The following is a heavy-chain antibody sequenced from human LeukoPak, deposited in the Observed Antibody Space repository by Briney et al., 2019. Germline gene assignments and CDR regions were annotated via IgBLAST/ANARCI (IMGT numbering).Heavy chain of an antibody. D-gene: IGHD5-12*01. Sequence: GASVKVSCKASGGTFSSYTISWVRQAPGQGLEWMGRIIPILGIANYAQKFQGRVTITADKSTSTAYMELSSLRSEDTAVYYCARDGLIVATISTSDAFDIWGQGTMVTVSS. CDR2: IIPILGIA. J-gene: IGHJ3*02. V-gene: IGHV1-69*04. CDR1: GGTFSSYT. CDR3: ARDGLIVATISTSDAFDI.